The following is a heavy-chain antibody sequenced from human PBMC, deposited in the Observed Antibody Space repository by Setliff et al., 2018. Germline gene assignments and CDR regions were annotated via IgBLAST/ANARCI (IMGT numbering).Heavy chain of an antibody. CDR3: TTPLIVVVPAATLRGYSGYEITDY. V-gene: IGHV3-15*01. D-gene: IGHD2-2*01. CDR2: IKSKTDGGTT. J-gene: IGHJ4*02. Sequence: SWVRQAPGKGLEWVGRIKSKTDGGTTDYAAPVKGRFTISRDESKNTLYLQMNSLKTEDTAVYYCTTPLIVVVPAATLRGYSGYEITDYWGQGTLVTVSS.